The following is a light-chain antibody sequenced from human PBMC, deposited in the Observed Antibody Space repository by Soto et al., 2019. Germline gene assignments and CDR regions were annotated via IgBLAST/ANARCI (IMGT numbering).Light chain of an antibody. Sequence: EFVLTQSPGTLSLSPGERATLSCRASQSLTSTYLAWYQQKPGQAPRLLIYGAFTRATGIPDRFSGSGSGTDFTLTISRLEPVDFAVYYCQQYGSLITFGQGTRLEIK. J-gene: IGKJ5*01. CDR3: QQYGSLIT. CDR2: GAF. V-gene: IGKV3-20*01. CDR1: QSLTSTY.